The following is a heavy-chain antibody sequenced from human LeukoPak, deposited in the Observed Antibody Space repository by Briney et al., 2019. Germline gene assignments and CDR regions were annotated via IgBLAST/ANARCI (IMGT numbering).Heavy chain of an antibody. J-gene: IGHJ4*02. D-gene: IGHD2/OR15-2a*01. CDR1: GFTISAYA. CDR2: IGSDNKP. V-gene: IGHV3-23*05. CDR3: GRGSWSSGGNSIDY. Sequence: PVGTLRLSCAASGFTISAYAMTWVRQAPRQGLGCVLSIGSDNKPHYSASVKGRFAISRDNSKSMLFLQLNPLRAEDTALYYCGRGSWSSGGNSIDYWGQGTLVTVSS.